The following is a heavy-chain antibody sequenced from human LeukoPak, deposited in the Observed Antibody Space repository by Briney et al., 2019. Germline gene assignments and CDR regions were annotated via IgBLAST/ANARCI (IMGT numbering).Heavy chain of an antibody. CDR3: ASALHDDYGDYFG. D-gene: IGHD4-17*01. J-gene: IGHJ4*02. CDR2: MNPNSGNT. CDR1: GYTFTSYD. Sequence: ASVKVSCKASGYTFTSYDINWVRQATGQGLEWMGWMNPNSGNTGYAQKFQGRVTMTRNTSISTAYMELSSLRSEDTAVYYCASALHDDYGDYFGWGQGTLVTVSS. V-gene: IGHV1-8*01.